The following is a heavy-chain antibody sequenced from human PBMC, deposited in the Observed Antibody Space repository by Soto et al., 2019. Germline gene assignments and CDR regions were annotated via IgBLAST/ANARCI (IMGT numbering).Heavy chain of an antibody. J-gene: IGHJ6*02. D-gene: IGHD3-22*01. CDR1: GFTFSSYA. CDR3: AKGADSSGYYPYYYGMDV. V-gene: IGHV3-23*01. Sequence: GGSLRLSCAASGFTFSSYAMSWVRQAPGKGLEWVSAISGSGGSTYYADSVKGRFTISRDNSKNTLYLQMNSLRAEDTAVYYCAKGADSSGYYPYYYGMDVWGQGTTVTVSS. CDR2: ISGSGGST.